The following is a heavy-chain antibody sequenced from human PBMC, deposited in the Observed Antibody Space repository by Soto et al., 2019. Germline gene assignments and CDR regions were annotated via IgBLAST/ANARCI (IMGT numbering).Heavy chain of an antibody. Sequence: QVQLVQSGVEVKKPGASVKVSCKASGYTFISHGISWVRQAPGQGLEWMGWISGENGNTNYAQKLQGRVTLTTDTSTSTAYMELRSLRSDDTAVYYCARVSSSIVVVPDYGMDVWGQGTTVTVSS. D-gene: IGHD2-15*01. J-gene: IGHJ6*02. CDR1: GYTFISHG. CDR3: ARVSSSIVVVPDYGMDV. V-gene: IGHV1-18*04. CDR2: ISGENGNT.